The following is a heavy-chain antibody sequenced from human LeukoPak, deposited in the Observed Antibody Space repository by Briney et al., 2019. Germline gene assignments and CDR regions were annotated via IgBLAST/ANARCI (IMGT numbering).Heavy chain of an antibody. CDR1: GFTFSSYG. D-gene: IGHD7-27*01. V-gene: IGHV3-7*01. Sequence: GGSLRLSCAASGFTFSSYGMHWVRQAPGKGLEWVANIKQDGSEKYYVDSVKGRFTISRDNAKNSLYLQMNSLRAEDTAVYYCAREVNWGSRTQLDVRGKGTTVTVSS. CDR2: IKQDGSEK. CDR3: AREVNWGSRTQLDV. J-gene: IGHJ6*04.